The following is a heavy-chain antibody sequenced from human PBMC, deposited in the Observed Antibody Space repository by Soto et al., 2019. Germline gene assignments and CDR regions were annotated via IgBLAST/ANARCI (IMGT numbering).Heavy chain of an antibody. J-gene: IGHJ6*03. V-gene: IGHV4-59*01. Sequence: PSETLSLTCTVSGGSISSYYWSWIRQPPGKGLEWIGYIYYSGSTNYNPSLKSRVTISVDTSKNQFSLKLSSVTAADTAVYYCARGAEQLPPLDNYYYYYYMDVWGKGTTVTVSS. CDR3: ARGAEQLPPLDNYYYYYYMDV. CDR1: GGSISSYY. CDR2: IYYSGST. D-gene: IGHD1-1*01.